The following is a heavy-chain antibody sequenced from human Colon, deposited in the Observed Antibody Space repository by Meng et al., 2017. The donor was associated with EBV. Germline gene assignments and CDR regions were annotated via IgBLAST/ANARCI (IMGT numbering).Heavy chain of an antibody. CDR1: GGSFSGYV. J-gene: IGHJ4*02. Sequence: QVLLQTVGAGLLKPSETLSLTCTVNGGSFSGYVWSWVRQPPGKGMEWIGEVSHPGSANYNPSLKSRVTISVDASEKQFSLRLTSVTAADSAVYYCARVPTTGYKDHWGQGTLVTVSS. D-gene: IGHD3-9*01. CDR2: VSHPGSA. CDR3: ARVPTTGYKDH. V-gene: IGHV4-34*01.